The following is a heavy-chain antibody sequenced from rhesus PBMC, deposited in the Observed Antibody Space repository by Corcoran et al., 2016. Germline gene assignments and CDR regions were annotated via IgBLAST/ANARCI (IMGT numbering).Heavy chain of an antibody. CDR1: GFTFSSYW. CDR2: IRNKTNSYTT. Sequence: EVQLVESGGGLAKPGGSLRLSCAASGFTFSSYWMHWIRQAKGKGQVWVSLIRNKTNSYTTEYAAAVKGRFTISRDDSKNTLYLQMSSLKTEDTALYYCTDEYSEHWGQGVLVTVSS. J-gene: IGHJ4*01. CDR3: TDEYSEH. V-gene: IGHV3-13*01. D-gene: IGHD4-23*01.